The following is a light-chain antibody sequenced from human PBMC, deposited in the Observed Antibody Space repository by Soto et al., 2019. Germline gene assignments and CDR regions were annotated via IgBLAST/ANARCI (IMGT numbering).Light chain of an antibody. Sequence: DIQVTQSPSTLSASVGDRVTISCRASQNIDSWLAWYQQKPGKAPKLLIYDASSLESGVPSRFSGSGSGTEFTLTISILQPDDFAPYYCQQYNIYPYSFGPGTKVAIK. J-gene: IGKJ3*01. V-gene: IGKV1-5*01. CDR1: QNIDSW. CDR3: QQYNIYPYS. CDR2: DAS.